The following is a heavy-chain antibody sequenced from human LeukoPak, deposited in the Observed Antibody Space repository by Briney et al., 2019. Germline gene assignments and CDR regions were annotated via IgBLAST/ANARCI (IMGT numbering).Heavy chain of an antibody. Sequence: SSETLSLTCTVSGYSISSGYYWGWIRQPPGKGLEWIGSIYHSGSTYYNPSLKSRVTISVDTSKSQFSLKLSSVTAAGTAVYYCARDWERVRGFFDAFDIWGQGTMVTVSS. V-gene: IGHV4-38-2*02. J-gene: IGHJ3*02. D-gene: IGHD3-10*01. CDR3: ARDWERVRGFFDAFDI. CDR1: GYSISSGYY. CDR2: IYHSGST.